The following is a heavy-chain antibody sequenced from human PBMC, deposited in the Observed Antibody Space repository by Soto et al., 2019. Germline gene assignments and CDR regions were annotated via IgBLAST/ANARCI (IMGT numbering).Heavy chain of an antibody. Sequence: QVQLVQSGAEVKKPGSSVKVSCKASGGTFSSYAISWVRQAPGQGLEWMGGIIPISGPANYAQKFQGRVTITADESTGTAYMELSSLRSEDTAVYYCAMSQGSSTSLEIYYYYYYGMDVWGHGTTVTGYS. D-gene: IGHD2-2*01. J-gene: IGHJ6*02. CDR3: AMSQGSSTSLEIYYYYYYGMDV. CDR1: GGTFSSYA. CDR2: IIPISGPA. V-gene: IGHV1-69*01.